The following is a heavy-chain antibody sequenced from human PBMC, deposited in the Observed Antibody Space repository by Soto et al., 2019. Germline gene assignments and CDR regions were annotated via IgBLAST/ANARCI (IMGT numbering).Heavy chain of an antibody. J-gene: IGHJ6*03. Sequence: GGSLRLSCAASGFTFSSYGMHWVRQAPGKGLEWVAVIWYDGSNKYYADSVKGRFTISRDNSKNTLYLQMNSLRAEDTAVYYCARDHEYSSSWAGSYMYVWGKGTTVTVSS. CDR2: IWYDGSNK. D-gene: IGHD6-13*01. CDR1: GFTFSSYG. V-gene: IGHV3-33*01. CDR3: ARDHEYSSSWAGSYMYV.